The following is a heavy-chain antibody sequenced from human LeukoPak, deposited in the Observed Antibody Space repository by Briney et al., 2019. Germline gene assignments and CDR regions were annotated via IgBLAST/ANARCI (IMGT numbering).Heavy chain of an antibody. J-gene: IGHJ6*02. CDR3: ARDVGSSGWYYYYGMDV. CDR1: GYTFTSNY. D-gene: IGHD6-19*01. CDR2: INPSGGST. V-gene: IGHV1-46*01. Sequence: GASVKVSCKASGYTFTSNYMHWVRQAPGQGLEWMGIINPSGGSTSYAQKFQGRVTMTRDTSTSTVYMELSSLRSEDTAVYHCARDVGSSGWYYYYGMDVWGQGTTVTVSS.